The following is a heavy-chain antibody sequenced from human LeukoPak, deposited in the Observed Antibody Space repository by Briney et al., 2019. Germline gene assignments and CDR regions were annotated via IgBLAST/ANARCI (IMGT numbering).Heavy chain of an antibody. J-gene: IGHJ4*02. CDR2: ISYDGSNK. CDR1: GFTFSSYA. CDR3: ATLVTAVTTTQFDY. Sequence: GGSLRLSCAASGFTFSSYAMHWVRQAPGKGLEWVAVISYDGSNKYYADSVRGRFAISRDNSKNTLLLQMNNLRAEDTALYYCATLVTAVTTTQFDYWGQGALVTVSS. D-gene: IGHD4-11*01. V-gene: IGHV3-30*09.